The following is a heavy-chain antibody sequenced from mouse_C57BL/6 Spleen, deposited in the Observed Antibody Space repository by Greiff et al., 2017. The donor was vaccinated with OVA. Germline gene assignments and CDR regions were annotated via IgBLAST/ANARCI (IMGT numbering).Heavy chain of an antibody. J-gene: IGHJ4*01. CDR2: INYDGSST. Sequence: EVQVVVSEGGLVQPGSSMKLSCTASGFTFSDYYMAWVRQVPEKGLEWVANINYDGSSTYYLDSLKSRFIISRDNAKNILYLQMSSLKSEDTAAYYCARDPGDGYPYYCAMDYWGQGTSVTVSS. V-gene: IGHV5-16*01. CDR3: ARDPGDGYPYYCAMDY. CDR1: GFTFSDYY. D-gene: IGHD2-3*01.